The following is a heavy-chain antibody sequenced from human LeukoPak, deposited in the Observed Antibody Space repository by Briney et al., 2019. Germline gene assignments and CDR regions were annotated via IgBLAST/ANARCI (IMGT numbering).Heavy chain of an antibody. Sequence: SETLSLTCTVSGGSISSSSYDRGWIRQPPGKGLEWIGSIYYSGSTYYNPSLKSRVTISVDTSKNQFSLKLSSVTAADTAVYYCARKLLEESWLAFYYYMDVWGKGTTVTVSS. J-gene: IGHJ6*03. CDR2: IYYSGST. D-gene: IGHD6-19*01. CDR3: ARKLLEESWLAFYYYMDV. CDR1: GGSISSSSYD. V-gene: IGHV4-39*01.